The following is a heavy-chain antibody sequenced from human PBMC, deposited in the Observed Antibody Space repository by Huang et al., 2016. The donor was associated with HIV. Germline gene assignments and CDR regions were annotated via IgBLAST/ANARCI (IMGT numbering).Heavy chain of an antibody. D-gene: IGHD6-13*01. CDR3: ANTFHTAAGQYYFEY. J-gene: IGHJ4*02. CDR1: GGAISSSTYY. V-gene: IGHV4-39*01. Sequence: QLQLQEWGPRLVKPSETLSLTCTVAGGAISSSTYYWSWIRQPPGKGLEWIGNSYYIGNTFYNPALKSRVTISVDTSNNQFSLKLTSLTSADTALYYCANTFHTAAGQYYFEYWGQGTLVTVSS. CDR2: SYYIGNT.